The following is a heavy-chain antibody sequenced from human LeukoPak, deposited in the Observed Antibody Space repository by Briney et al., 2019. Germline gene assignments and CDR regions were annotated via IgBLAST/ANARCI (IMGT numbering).Heavy chain of an antibody. D-gene: IGHD5-12*01. CDR1: GYTFTGYY. CDR3: ARKKVEVVATYDY. J-gene: IGHJ4*02. Sequence: ASVKVSCKASGYTFTGYYMHWVRQAPGQGLEWMGWINPNSGGTNCAQKFQGRITMTRDTSISTAYMELNRLTSDDTAVYYCARKKVEVVATYDYWGQGTLVTVSS. V-gene: IGHV1-2*02. CDR2: INPNSGGT.